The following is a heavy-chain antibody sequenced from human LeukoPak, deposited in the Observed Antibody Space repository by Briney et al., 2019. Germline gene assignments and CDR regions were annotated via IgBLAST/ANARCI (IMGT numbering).Heavy chain of an antibody. CDR3: ARDQNYYDSSGYYPGDY. J-gene: IGHJ4*02. D-gene: IGHD3-22*01. Sequence: PLETLSLTCTASGGAISSSSYYWGWIRQPPGKGLEWIGSIFYSGSTYYNPSLKSRVTISVDTSKNQFSLKLSSVTAADTAVYYCARDQNYYDSSGYYPGDYWGQGTLVTVSS. CDR2: IFYSGST. CDR1: GGAISSSSYY. V-gene: IGHV4-39*02.